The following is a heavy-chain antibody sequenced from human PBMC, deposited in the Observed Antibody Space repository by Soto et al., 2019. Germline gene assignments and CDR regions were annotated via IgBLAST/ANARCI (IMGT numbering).Heavy chain of an antibody. CDR3: ARDAYYYDSSGYYIPPSDI. J-gene: IGHJ3*02. CDR1: GYTFTSYG. V-gene: IGHV1-18*01. D-gene: IGHD3-22*01. CDR2: ISAYNGNT. Sequence: GASVKVSCKASGYTFTSYGISWVRQAPGQGLEWMGWISAYNGNTNYAQKLQGRVTMTTDTSTSTAYMELRSLRSDDTAVYYCARDAYYYDSSGYYIPPSDIWGQGTMVTVSS.